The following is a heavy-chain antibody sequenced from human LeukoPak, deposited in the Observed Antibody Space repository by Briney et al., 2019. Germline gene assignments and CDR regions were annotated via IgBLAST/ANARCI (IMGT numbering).Heavy chain of an antibody. D-gene: IGHD3-22*01. CDR1: GFTFSSYS. J-gene: IGHJ4*02. V-gene: IGHV3-48*02. Sequence: GGSLRLSCAASGFTFSSYSMNWVRQAPGKGLEWVSYISSNSSTIYYADSVKGRFTISRDNAKNSLYLQMNSLRDEDTAVYYCARGEWDYDSSGYPDYWGQGTLVTVSS. CDR3: ARGEWDYDSSGYPDY. CDR2: ISSNSSTI.